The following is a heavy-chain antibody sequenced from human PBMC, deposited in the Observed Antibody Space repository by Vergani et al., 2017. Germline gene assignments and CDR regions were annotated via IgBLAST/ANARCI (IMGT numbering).Heavy chain of an antibody. J-gene: IGHJ4*02. D-gene: IGHD2-15*01. V-gene: IGHV3-30*02. CDR1: GFTFNRYG. CDR3: ARDLAYCHEGSCAL. CDR2: VLFDGSNE. Sequence: QVQLVQSGGGVVQPGGSLRLSCVASGFTFNRYGMQWVRQAPGKGLGWVAYVLFDGSNEYYADSVKGRFIVSRDNSNDAPYLQMNSLRTDDTAVYYCARDLAYCHEGSCALWGQGSVVTVSS.